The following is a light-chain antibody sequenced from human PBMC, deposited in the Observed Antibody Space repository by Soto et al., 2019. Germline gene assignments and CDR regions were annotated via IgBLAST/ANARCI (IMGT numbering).Light chain of an antibody. V-gene: IGLV2-14*01. CDR2: DVS. CDR3: SSYTSSSTLV. Sequence: QSVLTQPASVSGSPGQSITISCTGTSSDVGGYNYVSWYQQHPGKAPKLMIYDVSNRPSGVSNRFSGSKPGNTASLTISGLPAEDEADYYCSSYTSSSTLVFGGGTKLTVL. CDR1: SSDVGGYNY. J-gene: IGLJ3*02.